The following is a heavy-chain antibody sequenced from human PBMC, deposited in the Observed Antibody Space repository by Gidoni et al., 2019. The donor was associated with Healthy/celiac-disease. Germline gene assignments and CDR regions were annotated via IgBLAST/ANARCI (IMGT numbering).Heavy chain of an antibody. CDR3: ARDDYGDDARSLGFGGLGY. J-gene: IGHJ4*02. D-gene: IGHD4-17*01. Sequence: QVQLVQSGAEVKKPGSSVKVSCKASGGTFSSYAISWVRQAPGQGLEWMGRIIPILGIANYAQKFQGRVTITADKSTSTAYMELSSLRSEDTAVYYCARDDYGDDARSLGFGGLGYWGQGTLVTVSS. CDR1: GGTFSSYA. V-gene: IGHV1-69*04. CDR2: IIPILGIA.